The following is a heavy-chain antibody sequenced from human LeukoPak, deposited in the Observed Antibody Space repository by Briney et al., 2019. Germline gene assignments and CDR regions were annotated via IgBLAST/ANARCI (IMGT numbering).Heavy chain of an antibody. CDR2: INPSGGST. Sequence: ASVKVSCKASGYTFTSYYMHWVRQAPGQGLEWMGIINPSGGSTSYAQKFQGRVTMTRDTSTSTVYMELSSLRSEDTAVYYCASEGDDYGDYRYFDYWGQGTLVTVSS. D-gene: IGHD4-17*01. J-gene: IGHJ4*02. CDR3: ASEGDDYGDYRYFDY. CDR1: GYTFTSYY. V-gene: IGHV1-46*01.